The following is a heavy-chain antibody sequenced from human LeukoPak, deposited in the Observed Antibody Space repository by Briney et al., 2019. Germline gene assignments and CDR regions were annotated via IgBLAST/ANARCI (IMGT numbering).Heavy chain of an antibody. CDR3: AKDYSGYCSSTSCPVVFDY. J-gene: IGHJ4*02. D-gene: IGHD2-2*01. Sequence: GGSLRLSCAASGFTFGDYTMPWVRQAPGKGLEWVSLISWDGGSTYYADSVKGRFTISRDNSKNSLYLQMNSLRTEDTALYYCAKDYSGYCSSTSCPVVFDYWGQGTLVTVSS. CDR2: ISWDGGST. CDR1: GFTFGDYT. V-gene: IGHV3-43*01.